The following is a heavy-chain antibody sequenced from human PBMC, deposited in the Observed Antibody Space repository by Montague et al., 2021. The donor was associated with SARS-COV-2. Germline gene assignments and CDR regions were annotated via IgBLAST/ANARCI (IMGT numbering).Heavy chain of an antibody. Sequence: SETLSLTCAVYGGSFSDYSWTWLRQPPGKGLEWIGEINHSGINKYNPTFKSRVTISVDVSKNQFSLKLTSVTAADTAVYYCARGRVAITRVVVVFTGGIYYLDSWGQGTLVTVSS. CDR2: INHSGIN. V-gene: IGHV4-34*01. CDR3: ARGRVAITRVVVVFTGGIYYLDS. D-gene: IGHD3-22*01. CDR1: GGSFSDYS. J-gene: IGHJ4*02.